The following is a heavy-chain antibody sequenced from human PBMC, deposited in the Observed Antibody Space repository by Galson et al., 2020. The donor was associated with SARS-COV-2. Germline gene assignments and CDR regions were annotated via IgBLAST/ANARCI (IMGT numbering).Heavy chain of an antibody. D-gene: IGHD1-7*01. V-gene: IGHV3-7*03. CDR2: IKQDGSEK. Sequence: TGGSLRLSCAASGFTFSSYWMSWVRQAPGKGLEWVANIKQDGSEKYYVDSVKGRFTISRDNAKNSLYLQMNSLRAEDTAVYYCARDWGETGTTGGRYYYYYYGMDVWGQGTTVTVSS. CDR1: GFTFSSYW. J-gene: IGHJ6*02. CDR3: ARDWGETGTTGGRYYYYYYGMDV.